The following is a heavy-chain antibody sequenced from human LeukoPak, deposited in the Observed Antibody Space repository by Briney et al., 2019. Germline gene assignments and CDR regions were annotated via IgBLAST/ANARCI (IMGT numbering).Heavy chain of an antibody. CDR1: GGSFSGYY. Sequence: SATLSLTCAVYGGSFSGYYWSWIRQPAGKGLEWIGEIHHSGRTNYNPSLKSRVTISVDTSKNQFSLKLSSVTAADTAVYYCARGVSPKGMGGRRFDYWGQGTLVTVSS. CDR2: IHHSGRT. CDR3: ARGVSPKGMGGRRFDY. D-gene: IGHD1-26*01. V-gene: IGHV4-34*01. J-gene: IGHJ4*02.